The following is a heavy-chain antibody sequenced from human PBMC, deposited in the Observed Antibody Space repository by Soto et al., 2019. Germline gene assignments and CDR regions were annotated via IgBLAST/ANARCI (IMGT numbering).Heavy chain of an antibody. D-gene: IGHD3-10*01. CDR3: AKFFGAFDI. J-gene: IGHJ3*02. CDR2: IRNGGSHM. Sequence: LRLSCAAPGLTFIENYMSWIRQAPGKGLEWVSYIRNGGSHMYYADSVKGRFTISRDDAKNSLYLQMNSLRAEDTAVYYCAKFFGAFDIWGQGIMVTVSS. CDR1: GLTFIENY. V-gene: IGHV3-11*01.